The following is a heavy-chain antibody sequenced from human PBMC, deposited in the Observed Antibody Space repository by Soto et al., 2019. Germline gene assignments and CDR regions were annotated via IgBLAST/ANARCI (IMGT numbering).Heavy chain of an antibody. J-gene: IGHJ4*02. CDR2: IYYSGST. Sequence: SETLSLTCTVSGGSISSYYWSWIRQPPGKGLEWIGHIYYSGSTNYNPSLKSRVTISVDTSKNQFSLKLSSVTAADTAVYYCARVSSWYASTPAIDYWGQGTRVTVSS. V-gene: IGHV4-59*01. CDR3: ARVSSWYASTPAIDY. CDR1: GGSISSYY. D-gene: IGHD6-13*01.